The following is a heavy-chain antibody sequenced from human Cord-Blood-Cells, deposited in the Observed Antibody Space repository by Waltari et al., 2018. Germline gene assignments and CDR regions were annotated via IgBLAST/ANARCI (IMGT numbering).Heavy chain of an antibody. D-gene: IGHD1-1*01. CDR3: ARARTEYYFDY. Sequence: QVQLPESGPGLVKPSETLSLTCTVSAGSISSYYWSLIRQPAGTGLEWIGLIYTSGSANYTPSLKRRVTMSADTSKNQFSLKLSSVTAADTAVYYCARARTEYYFDYWGQGTLVTVSS. J-gene: IGHJ4*02. CDR1: AGSISSYY. CDR2: IYTSGSA. V-gene: IGHV4-4*07.